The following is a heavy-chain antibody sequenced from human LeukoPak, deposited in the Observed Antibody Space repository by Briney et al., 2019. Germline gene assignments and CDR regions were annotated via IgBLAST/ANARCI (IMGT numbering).Heavy chain of an antibody. J-gene: IGHJ4*02. V-gene: IGHV3-23*01. D-gene: IGHD5-18*01. CDR1: GFTFSSSA. CDR3: AKPMGGYSYVMDF. Sequence: GGSLRLSCAASGFTFSSSAMSWVRQVPGKGLEWVSGISASGGSTSYADSVRGRFTISRDNSKNALYLQMNSLRAEDTAVYYCAKPMGGYSYVMDFWGQGTLVTVSS. CDR2: ISASGGST.